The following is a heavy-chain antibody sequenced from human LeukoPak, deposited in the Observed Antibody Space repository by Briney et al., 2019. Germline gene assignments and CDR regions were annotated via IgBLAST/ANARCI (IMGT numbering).Heavy chain of an antibody. CDR1: GGSISSYY. CDR2: IYTSGST. V-gene: IGHV4-4*07. J-gene: IGHJ4*02. Sequence: SETLSLTCTVSGGSISSYYWSWIRQPAGKGLEWIGRIYTSGSTNYNPSLKSRVTMSVDTSKNQFSLKLSSVTAGDTAGYYCXRDCSGGSCYDWGQGTLVTVSS. CDR3: XRDCSGGSCYD. D-gene: IGHD2-15*01.